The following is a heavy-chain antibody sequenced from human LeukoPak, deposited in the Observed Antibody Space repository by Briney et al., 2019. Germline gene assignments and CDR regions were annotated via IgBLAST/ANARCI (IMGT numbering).Heavy chain of an antibody. CDR2: ISAYNGNT. D-gene: IGHD2-15*01. CDR3: TVVVAARNDDSSWFPSDY. J-gene: IGHJ4*02. V-gene: IGHV1-18*01. CDR1: GYTFTSYG. Sequence: ASVKVSCKASGYTFTSYGISWVRQAPGQGLEWMGWISAYNGNTNYAQKLQGRVTMTTDTSTSTAYMELRSLRSDDTAVYYCTVVVAARNDDSSWFPSDYWGQGTLVTVSS.